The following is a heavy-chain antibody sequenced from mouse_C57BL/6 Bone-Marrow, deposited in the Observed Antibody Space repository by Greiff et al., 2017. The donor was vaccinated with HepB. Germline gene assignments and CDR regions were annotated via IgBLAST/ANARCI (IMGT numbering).Heavy chain of an antibody. CDR3: AAHYYSSSYWYCDV. CDR1: GYTFTSYW. D-gene: IGHD1-1*01. Sequence: QVQLQQSGAELAKPGASVKLSCKASGYTFTSYWMHWVKQWPGQGLEWIGYINPSSGYTKYNQKFKDKATLTADKSSRTSYMQLSSLTYEDSAVYYCAAHYYSSSYWYCDVWGTGTTVTVSS. CDR2: INPSSGYT. V-gene: IGHV1-7*01. J-gene: IGHJ1*03.